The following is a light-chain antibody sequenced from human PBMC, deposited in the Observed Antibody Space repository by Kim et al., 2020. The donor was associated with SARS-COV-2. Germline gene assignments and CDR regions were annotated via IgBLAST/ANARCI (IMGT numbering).Light chain of an antibody. V-gene: IGLV2-14*03. CDR3: SSYTSSFSVV. CDR2: GVS. J-gene: IGLJ2*01. Sequence: GQSITISGIGTSSDVGGYNYVSWYRQHAGKAPKLMIYGVSNRPSGVSNRFSGSKSGNTASLTISGLQAEDEADYYCSSYTSSFSVVFGGGTQLTVL. CDR1: SSDVGGYNY.